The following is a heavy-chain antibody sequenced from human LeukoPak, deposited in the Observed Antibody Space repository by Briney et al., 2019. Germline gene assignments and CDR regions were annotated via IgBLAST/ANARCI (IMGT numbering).Heavy chain of an antibody. V-gene: IGHV3-23*01. D-gene: IGHD3-3*01. J-gene: IGHJ6*03. CDR3: AKGPGYDFWSGLRYYMDV. Sequence: GGSLRLFCAASGFTFYIYAMSWVRQAPGKGLEWVSAISGYGGSTYYADSVKGRFTISRDNSKNTLYLQMNSLRAEDTAVYYCAKGPGYDFWSGLRYYMDVWGKGTTVTVSS. CDR2: ISGYGGST. CDR1: GFTFYIYA.